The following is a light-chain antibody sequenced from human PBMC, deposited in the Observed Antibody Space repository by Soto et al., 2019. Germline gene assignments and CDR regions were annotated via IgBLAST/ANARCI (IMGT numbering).Light chain of an antibody. J-gene: IGLJ2*01. V-gene: IGLV2-8*01. CDR3: SSYAGSNNFV. Sequence: QSALTQPPSASGSPGQSVTISFTGTSSDVGGYNYVSWYQQHPGKAPKLMIYEVSKRPSGVPDRFSGSKSGNTASLTVSGLQAEDEDDYYCSSYAGSNNFVFGGGTKLTVL. CDR1: SSDVGGYNY. CDR2: EVS.